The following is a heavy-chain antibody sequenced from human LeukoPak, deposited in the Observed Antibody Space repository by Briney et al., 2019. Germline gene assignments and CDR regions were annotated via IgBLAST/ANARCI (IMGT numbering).Heavy chain of an antibody. V-gene: IGHV4-61*02. J-gene: IGHJ4*02. CDR3: ARDVYYDSSGLIDY. CDR2: IYTSGST. D-gene: IGHD3-22*01. CDR1: GGSISSGSYY. Sequence: SETLSLTCTVSGGSISSGSYYWSWIRQPAGKGLEWIGRIYTSGSTNYNPSLKSRVTISVDTSKNQFSLKLSSVTAADTAVYYCARDVYYDSSGLIDYWGQGTLVTVSS.